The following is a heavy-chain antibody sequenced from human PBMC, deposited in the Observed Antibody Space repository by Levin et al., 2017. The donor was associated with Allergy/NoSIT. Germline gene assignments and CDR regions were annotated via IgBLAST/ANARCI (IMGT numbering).Heavy chain of an antibody. J-gene: IGHJ4*02. Sequence: SVKVSCKLSGNIFFSFGIHWVRQAPGQGLEWLGGITPLSGPTRYAQKFQGRLTITADESTTTAYMELSSLRSEDTAVYYCARQFGYAGDEYFDYWGQGTRVTVSS. CDR2: ITPLSGPT. V-gene: IGHV1-69*13. CDR3: ARQFGYAGDEYFDY. D-gene: IGHD5-12*01. CDR1: GNIFFSFG.